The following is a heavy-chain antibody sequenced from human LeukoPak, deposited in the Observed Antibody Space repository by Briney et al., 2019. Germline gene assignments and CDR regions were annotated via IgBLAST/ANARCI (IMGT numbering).Heavy chain of an antibody. CDR2: IYTSGST. D-gene: IGHD2-2*01. Sequence: SETLSLTCTVSGAISGYYWSWIRQPPGKGLEWIGYIYTSGSTNYNPSLESRVTISVDTSKNQFSLDLSSVTAADTAVYYCARQKCTSTSCLTKNAFDIWGQGTMVTVSS. J-gene: IGHJ3*02. CDR3: ARQKCTSTSCLTKNAFDI. CDR1: GAISGYY. V-gene: IGHV4-4*09.